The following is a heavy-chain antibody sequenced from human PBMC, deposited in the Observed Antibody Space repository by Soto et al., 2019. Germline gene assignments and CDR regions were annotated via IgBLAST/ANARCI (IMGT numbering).Heavy chain of an antibody. CDR1: GSSISSYY. Sequence: PSETLSLTCNVSGSSISSYYWSWIRKPPGKGLEWIGYVYYTGSTLYNPSLKSRVSISVDMSKKELSLRVEDTATYYCVKGLALMADNWGQGTPVTVSS. CDR2: VYYTGST. CDR3: LMADN. J-gene: IGHJ4*02. V-gene: IGHV4-59*03. D-gene: IGHD3-10*02.